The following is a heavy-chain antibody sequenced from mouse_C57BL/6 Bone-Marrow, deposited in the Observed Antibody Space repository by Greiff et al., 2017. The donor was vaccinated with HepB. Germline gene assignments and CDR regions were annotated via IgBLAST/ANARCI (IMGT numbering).Heavy chain of an antibody. Sequence: QVQLQQPGAELVMPGASVKLSCKASGYTFTSYWMHWVKQRPGQGLEWIGEIDPSDSYTNYNQKFKGKSTLTVDKSSSTAYMQLSSLTSEDSAVYYCARWGYGSNDWGQGTTLTVSS. CDR1: GYTFTSYW. V-gene: IGHV1-69*01. CDR3: ARWGYGSND. CDR2: IDPSDSYT. J-gene: IGHJ2*01. D-gene: IGHD1-1*01.